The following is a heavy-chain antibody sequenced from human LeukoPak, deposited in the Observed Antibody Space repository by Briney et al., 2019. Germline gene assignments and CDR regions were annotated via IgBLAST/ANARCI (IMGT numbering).Heavy chain of an antibody. CDR3: ARDLHYYDSSGDHEGDVFDI. Sequence: SETLSLTCTVSGGSISSGSYYWSWIRQPAGKGLEWIGRIYTSGNTDYNPSLKSRVIISLDTSKNQFSLSLSSVTAADTAVYYCARDLHYYDSSGDHEGDVFDIWGQGTMVTVSS. CDR2: IYTSGNT. J-gene: IGHJ3*02. D-gene: IGHD3-22*01. CDR1: GGSISSGSYY. V-gene: IGHV4-61*02.